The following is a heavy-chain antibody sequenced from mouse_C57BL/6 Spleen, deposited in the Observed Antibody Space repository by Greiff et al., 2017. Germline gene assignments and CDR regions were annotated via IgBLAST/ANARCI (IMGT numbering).Heavy chain of an antibody. CDR1: GYAFSSYW. CDR3: ERSAYYALCSMDY. Sequence: VQRVESGAELVKPGASVKISCKASGYAFSSYWMNWVKQRPGKGLEWIGQIYPGDGDTNYNGKFKGKATLTADKSSSTAYMQLSSLTSEDSAVYFGERSAYYALCSMDYWGQGTSVTVSS. CDR2: IYPGDGDT. V-gene: IGHV1-80*01. D-gene: IGHD1-1*02. J-gene: IGHJ4*01.